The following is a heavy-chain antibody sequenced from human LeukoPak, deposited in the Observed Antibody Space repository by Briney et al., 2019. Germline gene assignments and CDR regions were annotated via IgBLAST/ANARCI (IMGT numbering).Heavy chain of an antibody. V-gene: IGHV3-21*01. Sequence: GGSLRLSCAASGFTFSSYSMNWVRQAPGKGLEWVSPISSSSSYIYYADSVKGRFTISRDNAKNSLYLQMNSLRAEDTAVYYCARRGKYYDFWSDPGFDYWGQGTLVTVSS. CDR1: GFTFSSYS. J-gene: IGHJ4*02. D-gene: IGHD3-3*01. CDR3: ARRGKYYDFWSDPGFDY. CDR2: ISSSSSYI.